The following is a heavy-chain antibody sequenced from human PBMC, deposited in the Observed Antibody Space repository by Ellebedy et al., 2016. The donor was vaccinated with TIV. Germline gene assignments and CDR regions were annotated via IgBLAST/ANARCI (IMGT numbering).Heavy chain of an antibody. CDR3: AKVLFAFGEFESPFDP. Sequence: PGGSLRLSCAASGFTFHSYGMHWVRQAPGKGLEWVTFIRYDGSDKYYADSVKGRFTVSRDNSKNTLTLQMNGLRPVDTAVYYCAKVLFAFGEFESPFDPWGQGTLVIVSS. V-gene: IGHV3-30*02. CDR1: GFTFHSYG. CDR2: IRYDGSDK. J-gene: IGHJ5*02. D-gene: IGHD3-10*01.